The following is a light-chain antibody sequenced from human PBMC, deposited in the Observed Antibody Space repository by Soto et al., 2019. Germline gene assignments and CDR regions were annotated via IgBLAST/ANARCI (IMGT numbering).Light chain of an antibody. J-gene: IGKJ1*01. CDR3: QQYHNSPRT. Sequence: ETLLTQSPGTLSLSPGERATLSCRASQSVGGSSLAWYQQRPGQAPRLLIYDTSNRATGIPDRFSGSGSGTDFTLTIIRLEPEDFAVYYCQQYHNSPRTFGQGTNVEIK. V-gene: IGKV3-20*01. CDR1: QSVGGSS. CDR2: DTS.